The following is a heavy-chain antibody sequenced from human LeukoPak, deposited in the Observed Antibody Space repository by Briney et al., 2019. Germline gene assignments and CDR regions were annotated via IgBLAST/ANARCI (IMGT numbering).Heavy chain of an antibody. CDR2: IYNSGST. Sequence: PSETLSLTCAVSGYSISSGYYWGWIRQPPGKGLEWTGSIYNSGSTYYNPSLKSRVTISVDTSKNQFSLKLSSVTAADTAVYYCARHAQDYDFWSGYSNWFDPWGQGTLVTVSS. CDR3: ARHAQDYDFWSGYSNWFDP. V-gene: IGHV4-38-2*01. CDR1: GYSISSGYY. D-gene: IGHD3-3*01. J-gene: IGHJ5*02.